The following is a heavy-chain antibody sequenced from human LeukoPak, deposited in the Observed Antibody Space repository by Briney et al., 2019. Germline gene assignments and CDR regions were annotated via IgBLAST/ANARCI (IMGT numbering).Heavy chain of an antibody. CDR2: ISGSGGST. V-gene: IGHV3-23*01. CDR1: GFTFSSYA. Sequence: PGGSLRLSCAASGFTFSSYAMSWVRQAPGKGLEWVSVISGSGGSTYYADSVKGRFTISRDNSKNTLYLQMNSLRAEDTAVYYCAKDFMGYCSSTSCYSWVFDYWGQGTLVTVSS. D-gene: IGHD2-2*02. J-gene: IGHJ4*02. CDR3: AKDFMGYCSSTSCYSWVFDY.